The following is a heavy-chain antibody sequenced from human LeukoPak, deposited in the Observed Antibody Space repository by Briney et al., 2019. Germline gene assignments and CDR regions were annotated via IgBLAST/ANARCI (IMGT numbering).Heavy chain of an antibody. Sequence: GESLKISCKGSGYSFTSYWISWVRQLPGKGLEWMGRLDPSDSYTNYSPSFEGHVTISGDKSISTAYLQWNSLKASDSAMYYCARHRGYYYGSGSYYGYEPKFDPWGQGTLVTVSS. CDR3: ARHRGYYYGSGSYYGYEPKFDP. CDR2: LDPSDSYT. D-gene: IGHD3-10*01. CDR1: GYSFTSYW. V-gene: IGHV5-10-1*01. J-gene: IGHJ5*01.